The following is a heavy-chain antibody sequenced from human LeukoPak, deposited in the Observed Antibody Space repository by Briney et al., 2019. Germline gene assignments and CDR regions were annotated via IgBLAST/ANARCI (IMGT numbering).Heavy chain of an antibody. J-gene: IGHJ4*02. D-gene: IGHD6-19*01. CDR3: ARRAVPENYFDY. CDR1: GGSISSYY. CDR2: IYYSGST. Sequence: SETLSLTCTVSGGSISSYYWSWIRQPPGKGLEWIGYIYYSGSTTSNPSLKSRVTISVDTSKNQFSLNMYSVTAADAAVYYCARRAVPENYFDYWGQGTLVTVSS. V-gene: IGHV4-59*08.